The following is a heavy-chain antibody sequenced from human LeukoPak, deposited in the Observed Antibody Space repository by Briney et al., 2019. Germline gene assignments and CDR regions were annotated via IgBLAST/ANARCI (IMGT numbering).Heavy chain of an antibody. V-gene: IGHV3-66*01. J-gene: IGHJ3*02. CDR1: GFTVSSNY. CDR2: IYTGGST. D-gene: IGHD3-16*01. CDR3: ARETGIMITFGGVTDAFDI. Sequence: GGSLRLSCAVSGFTVSSNYMSWVRQAPGKGLDWVSTIYTGGSTYYADSVKGRFTISGDNAKNSLHLQMNSLRVEDTGVYYCARETGIMITFGGVTDAFDIWGQGTMVTVSS.